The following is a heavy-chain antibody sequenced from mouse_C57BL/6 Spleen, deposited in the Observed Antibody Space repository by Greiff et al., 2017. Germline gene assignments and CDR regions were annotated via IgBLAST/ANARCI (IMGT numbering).Heavy chain of an antibody. J-gene: IGHJ2*01. CDR1: GYTFTSYW. CDR2: IYPGSGST. Sequence: VQLQQPGAELVKPGASVTMSCKASGYTFTSYWITWVKQRPGQGLEWIGAIYPGSGSTNYNEKFTSTATLTVDTSSSTAYMQLRSLTAEDSAVYYCARLGRGGLDCWGQGTTRTVSS. CDR3: ARLGRGGLDC. V-gene: IGHV1-55*01. D-gene: IGHD4-1*01.